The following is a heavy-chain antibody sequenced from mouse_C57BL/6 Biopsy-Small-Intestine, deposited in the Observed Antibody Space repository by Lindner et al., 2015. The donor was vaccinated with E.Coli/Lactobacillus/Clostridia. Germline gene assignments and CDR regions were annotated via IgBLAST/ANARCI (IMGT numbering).Heavy chain of an antibody. V-gene: IGHV1-14*01. J-gene: IGHJ1*01. CDR2: VNGGNGDT. CDR1: GYSFTTFA. D-gene: IGHD1-1*01. CDR3: ARDSAGSYPRRSYFNGMDL. Sequence: SVKVSCKASGYSFTTFALHWVRQAPGQGLEWVGYVNGGNGDTKYSQKLLGRVTISRDTSATTAYMELSSLRSEDTAVYYCARDSAGSYPRRSYFNGMDLWGQGTTVTVSS.